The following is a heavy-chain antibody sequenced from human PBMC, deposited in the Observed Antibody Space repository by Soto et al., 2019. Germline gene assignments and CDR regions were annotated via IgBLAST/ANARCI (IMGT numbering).Heavy chain of an antibody. CDR3: TTTGGY. V-gene: IGHV4-39*01. J-gene: IGHJ4*02. CDR1: GGSISSGRYH. D-gene: IGHD4-17*01. Sequence: SETLSLTCTVSGGSISSGRYHWRWIRQPPGKGLEWIGSIYYDGSTYYNPSLKSRVTISLDTSKNQFSLKLSSVTAADTAVYYCTTTGGYWGQGILVTVSS. CDR2: IYYDGST.